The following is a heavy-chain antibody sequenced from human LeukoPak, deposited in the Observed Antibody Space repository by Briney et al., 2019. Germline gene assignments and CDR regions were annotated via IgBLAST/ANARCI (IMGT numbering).Heavy chain of an antibody. Sequence: GGSLRLSYAASGFTFSSFWMHWVRQAPGKGLVWVSRINTDGSSTDYADSVKGRFTISRDNAKNTLYLQMNSLRAEDTAVYYCARKGNAFDIWGQGTMVTVSS. CDR2: INTDGSST. J-gene: IGHJ3*02. V-gene: IGHV3-74*01. D-gene: IGHD3-10*01. CDR1: GFTFSSFW. CDR3: ARKGNAFDI.